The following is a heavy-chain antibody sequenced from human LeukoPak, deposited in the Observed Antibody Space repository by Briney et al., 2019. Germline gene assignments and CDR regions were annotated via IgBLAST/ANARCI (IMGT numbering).Heavy chain of an antibody. CDR2: IYPGDYDT. V-gene: IGHV5-51*01. D-gene: IGHD4-17*01. CDR1: CXNFTSYW. CDR3: ARRVTTNRPDDY. J-gene: IGHJ4*02. Sequence: GESLEISFKGSCXNFTSYWIDWGRQLPGKGLEWRRIIYPGDYDTRYSTSFQGQVTISADKSISTAYLQWSSLKASDTAMYYCARRVTTNRPDDYWGQGTLVTVSS.